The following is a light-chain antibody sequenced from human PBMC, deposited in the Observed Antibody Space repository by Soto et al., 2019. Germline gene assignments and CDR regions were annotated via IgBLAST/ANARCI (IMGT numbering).Light chain of an antibody. Sequence: EIVMTQSPATLSVSPGEGATVSCRASQSVSSNLAWYQQKPGQAPRLLIYGASSRATGIPDRFSGSGSGTDFTLTISRLEPEDFAVYYCQQYGSSPWTFGQGTKVDIK. J-gene: IGKJ1*01. V-gene: IGKV3-20*01. CDR3: QQYGSSPWT. CDR2: GAS. CDR1: QSVSSN.